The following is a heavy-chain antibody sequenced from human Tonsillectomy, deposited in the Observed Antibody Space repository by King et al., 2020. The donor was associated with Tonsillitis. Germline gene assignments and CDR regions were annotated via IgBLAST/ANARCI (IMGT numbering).Heavy chain of an antibody. Sequence: VQLVESGGGLVQPGRSLRLSCAASGFTFDDYAMHWVRQAPGKGLEWVSGISLNSGSIGYADSVKGRFTISRDNAKNSLYLQMNSLRAEDTALYYCAKDISSIAPYYYAMDVWGQGTTVTVSS. D-gene: IGHD6-6*01. CDR3: AKDISSIAPYYYAMDV. J-gene: IGHJ6*02. CDR2: ISLNSGSI. V-gene: IGHV3-9*01. CDR1: GFTFDDYA.